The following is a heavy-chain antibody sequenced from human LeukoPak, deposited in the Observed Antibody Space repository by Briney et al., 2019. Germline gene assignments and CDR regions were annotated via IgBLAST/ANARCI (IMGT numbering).Heavy chain of an antibody. CDR2: INHSGST. J-gene: IGHJ4*02. D-gene: IGHD6-19*01. V-gene: IGHV4-34*01. Sequence: SQTLSLTCAVYGGPFSGYYWSWIRQPPVKGLEWIGEINHSGSTNYSPSLKSRVTISVDTSKNQFSLKLSSVTAADTAVYYCARSYSSGPHYFDYWGQGTLVTVSS. CDR3: ARSYSSGPHYFDY. CDR1: GGPFSGYY.